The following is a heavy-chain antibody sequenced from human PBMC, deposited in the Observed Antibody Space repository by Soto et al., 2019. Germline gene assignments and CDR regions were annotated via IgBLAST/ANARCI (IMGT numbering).Heavy chain of an antibody. CDR3: AKLGYSFSYLDD. J-gene: IGHJ4*02. D-gene: IGHD5-12*01. CDR2: VSYSGST. CDR1: GGSIGSYY. V-gene: IGHV4-59*08. Sequence: SETLSLTCNVSGGSIGSYYWAWIRQPPGRGLEWAGYVSYSGSTTYNPSLESRVTISLDTSKNQFSLRLASVTAADTAVYYCAKLGYSFSYLDDWGPGTLVTVS.